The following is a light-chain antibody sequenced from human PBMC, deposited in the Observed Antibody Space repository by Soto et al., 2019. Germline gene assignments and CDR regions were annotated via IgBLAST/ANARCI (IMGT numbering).Light chain of an antibody. CDR2: DAS. CDR3: QQSYSSPYT. Sequence: DIQMTQSPSSLSASVGDRVTITCRATQSITSYLNWYHQKPGKAPNPLIYDASNLQSGVPSRFSGSGSGTDFALTISSLQPEDFATYYCQQSYSSPYTFGQGTKLEI. V-gene: IGKV1-39*01. J-gene: IGKJ2*01. CDR1: QSITSY.